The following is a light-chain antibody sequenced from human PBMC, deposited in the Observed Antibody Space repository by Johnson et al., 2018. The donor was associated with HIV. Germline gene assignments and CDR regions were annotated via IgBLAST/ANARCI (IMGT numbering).Light chain of an antibody. CDR3: GTWDISLRSYV. Sequence: QSVLTQPPSVSAAPGQKVTISCSGSSSNIEHNYISWYQQLPGTAPKLLIYENHKRPSGIPDRVSGSKSGTSATLGITGLQTGDEADYYCGTWDISLRSYVFGTATKVTVL. CDR1: SSNIEHNY. V-gene: IGLV1-51*02. J-gene: IGLJ1*01. CDR2: ENH.